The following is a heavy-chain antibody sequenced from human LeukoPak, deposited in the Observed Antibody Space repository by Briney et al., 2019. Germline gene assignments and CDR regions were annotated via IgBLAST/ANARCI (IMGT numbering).Heavy chain of an antibody. Sequence: GRSLRLSCAASGFTFSSYGMHWVRQAPGKGLEWVAVISYEGRNKYYADSGKGRFTISRDNSKNTLYLQMNSLRAEDTAVYYCAKGGYAFDYWGQRTLVTVSS. CDR1: GFTFSSYG. V-gene: IGHV3-30*18. CDR2: ISYEGRNK. D-gene: IGHD5-18*01. CDR3: AKGGYAFDY. J-gene: IGHJ4*02.